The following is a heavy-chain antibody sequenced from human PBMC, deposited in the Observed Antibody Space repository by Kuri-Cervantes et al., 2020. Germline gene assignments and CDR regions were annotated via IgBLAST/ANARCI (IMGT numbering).Heavy chain of an antibody. CDR3: ARDGARDSSPHGYYYHYGMDV. CDR2: ISAYNGNT. Sequence: ASVKVSCKAFEYTFTSYNIHWVRQATGQGLEWMGWISAYNGNTNYAQKLQGRVTMTTDTSTSTAYMELSSLRSEDTAVYYCARDGARDSSPHGYYYHYGMDVWGQGTTVTVSS. V-gene: IGHV1-18*01. CDR1: EYTFTSYN. J-gene: IGHJ6*02. D-gene: IGHD3-22*01.